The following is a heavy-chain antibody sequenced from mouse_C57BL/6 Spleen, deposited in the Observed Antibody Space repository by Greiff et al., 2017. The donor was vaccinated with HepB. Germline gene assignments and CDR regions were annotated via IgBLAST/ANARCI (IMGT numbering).Heavy chain of an antibody. Sequence: EVQLVESGPGLVKPSQSLSLTCSVTGYSITSGYYWNWIRQFPGNKLEWMGYISYDGSNNYNPSLKNRISITRDTSKNQFFLKLNSVTTEDTATYYCAREGVLRTFAYWGQGTLVTVSA. J-gene: IGHJ3*01. CDR1: GYSITSGYY. CDR3: AREGVLRTFAY. CDR2: ISYDGSN. V-gene: IGHV3-6*01. D-gene: IGHD1-1*01.